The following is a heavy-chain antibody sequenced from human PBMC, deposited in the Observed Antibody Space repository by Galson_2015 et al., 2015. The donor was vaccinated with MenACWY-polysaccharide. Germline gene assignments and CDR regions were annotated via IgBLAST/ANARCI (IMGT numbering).Heavy chain of an antibody. J-gene: IGHJ4*02. D-gene: IGHD3-10*01. V-gene: IGHV6-1*01. CDR3: ARDRDYYGIDY. CDR2: TYYRSKWYN. CDR1: GDSVSGNSVT. Sequence: CAISGDSVSGNSVTWNWIRQSPSRGLGRLGRTYYRSKWYNDYAVSVKSRITISPDTSTNQFSLQLNSMTPEDTAVYYCARDRDYYGIDYWGQGTLVTVSS.